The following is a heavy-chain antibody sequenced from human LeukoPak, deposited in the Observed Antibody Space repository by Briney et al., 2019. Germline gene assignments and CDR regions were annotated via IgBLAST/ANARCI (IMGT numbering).Heavy chain of an antibody. D-gene: IGHD1-1*01. CDR3: ATYINWVAGDV. CDR2: INQEGGGI. Sequence: GGSLRLPCAASGFSFSESWMSWVRQVPGQGLEWVAHINQEGGGIQYVDSVKGRFTISRDNAKGSVYLQMNSLRAEDTAIYHCATYINWVAGDVWGQGTTVIVSS. V-gene: IGHV3-7*01. J-gene: IGHJ6*02. CDR1: GFSFSESW.